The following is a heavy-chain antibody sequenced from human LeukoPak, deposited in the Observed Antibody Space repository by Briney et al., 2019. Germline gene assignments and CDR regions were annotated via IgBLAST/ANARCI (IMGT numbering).Heavy chain of an antibody. D-gene: IGHD2-2*01. CDR2: ISSSSSYI. V-gene: IGHV3-21*01. J-gene: IGHJ4*02. Sequence: GGSLRLSCAASGFTFSSYSMNWVRQAPGKRLEWVSSISSSSSYIYYADSVKGRFTISRDNAKNSLYLQMNSLRAEDTAVYYCARAGYCSSTSCLPLQNFDYWGQGTLVTVSS. CDR1: GFTFSSYS. CDR3: ARAGYCSSTSCLPLQNFDY.